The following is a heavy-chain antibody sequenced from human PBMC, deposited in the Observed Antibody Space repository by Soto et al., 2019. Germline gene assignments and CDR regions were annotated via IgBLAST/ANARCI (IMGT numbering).Heavy chain of an antibody. CDR3: ARGRPLLLWFGETTKFDY. J-gene: IGHJ4*02. CDR2: IYYSGST. D-gene: IGHD3-10*01. Sequence: SETLSLTCTVSGGSITSDDFYWSWIRQPPGKGLEWIGYIYYSGSTYYNPSLKSRVSISVDTSKNQFSLKLSSVTAADTAVYYCARGRPLLLWFGETTKFDYWGQGTLVTVSS. CDR1: GGSITSDDFY. V-gene: IGHV4-30-4*01.